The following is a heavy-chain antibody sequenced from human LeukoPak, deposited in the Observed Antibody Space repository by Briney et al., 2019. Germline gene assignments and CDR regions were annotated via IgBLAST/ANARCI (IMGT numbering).Heavy chain of an antibody. CDR3: VRVGRFLSPLDAFDI. CDR1: GFTFSDYY. Sequence: GGSLRLSCAASGFTFSDYYMSWIRQAPGKGLEWVSYISSSGSTIYYADSVKGRFTISRDNAKNSLYLQTNSLRAEDTAVYYCVRVGRFLSPLDAFDIWGQGTMVTVSS. V-gene: IGHV3-11*04. CDR2: ISSSGSTI. J-gene: IGHJ3*02. D-gene: IGHD3-3*01.